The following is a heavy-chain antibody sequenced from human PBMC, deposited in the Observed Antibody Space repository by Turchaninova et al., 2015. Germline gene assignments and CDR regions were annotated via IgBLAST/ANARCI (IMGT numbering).Heavy chain of an antibody. CDR2: ISPNSCDT. D-gene: IGHD6-13*01. V-gene: IGHV1-2*06. J-gene: IGHJ4*02. CDR3: AREINVAAAGRYFDF. CDR1: GYTFTVYA. Sequence: QVQLVQSGAEVTKPGASVKVSCKASGYTFTVYAIPWVRQAPGQGLEWMGRISPNSCDTAYAQKFQGRVTMTRDKSITTASVELNSLTSDDTAVYYCAREINVAAAGRYFDFWGQGTLVTVSS.